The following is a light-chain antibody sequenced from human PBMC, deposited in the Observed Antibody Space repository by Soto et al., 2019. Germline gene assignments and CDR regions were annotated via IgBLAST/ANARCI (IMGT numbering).Light chain of an antibody. CDR1: QTINSGY. V-gene: IGKV3-20*01. Sequence: EVVLTQSPGTLSLSPGERATLSCRASQTINSGYLAWYQQKYGQAPSLLIYGASSRAAAIPDRFSGSGSGTDFTLTISRLEPEDFAVYYCQHYGSSPTFGQGTKVEIK. CDR3: QHYGSSPT. CDR2: GAS. J-gene: IGKJ1*01.